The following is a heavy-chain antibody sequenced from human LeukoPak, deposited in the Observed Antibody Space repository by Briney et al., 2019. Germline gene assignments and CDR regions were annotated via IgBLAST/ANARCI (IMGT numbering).Heavy chain of an antibody. D-gene: IGHD3-10*01. CDR2: IHTSGST. V-gene: IGHV4-4*07. J-gene: IGHJ6*03. CDR3: AGGYYYGSGSYSYMDV. CDR1: GGSISSYY. Sequence: SETLSLTCTVSGGSISSYYWSWIRQPAGKGLEWIGRIHTSGSTNYNPSLKSRVTMSVDTSKNQFSLKLSSVTAADTAVYYCAGGYYYGSGSYSYMDVWGKGTTATISS.